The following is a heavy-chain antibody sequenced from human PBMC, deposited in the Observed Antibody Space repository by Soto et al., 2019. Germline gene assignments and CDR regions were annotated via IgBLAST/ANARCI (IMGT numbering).Heavy chain of an antibody. D-gene: IGHD3-3*01. CDR3: ARGGGNFWWPDS. CDR1: SGSFSGYY. Sequence: QAQLRQWGAGLLKPSETLSLTCAVYSGSFSGYYWSWIRQPPGKGLEWIGETNPRGGTNYNPSLKSRVTISVDTSKNQISLKLTSVTAADTAVYYCARGGGNFWWPDSWGQGTLVTVSS. J-gene: IGHJ4*02. V-gene: IGHV4-34*01. CDR2: TNPRGGT.